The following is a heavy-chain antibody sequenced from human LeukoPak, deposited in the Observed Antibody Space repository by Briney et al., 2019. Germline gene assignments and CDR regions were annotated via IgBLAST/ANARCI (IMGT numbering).Heavy chain of an antibody. CDR2: ISSSGSTI. CDR1: GFTFSSYE. CDR3: ARDAIQLWSPYGMDV. J-gene: IGHJ6*02. D-gene: IGHD5-18*01. V-gene: IGHV3-48*03. Sequence: PGGSLRLSCAASGFTFSSYEMNWVRQAPGKGLEWVSYISSSGSTIYYADSVKGRFTISRDNAKNSLYLQMNSLRAKDTAVYYCARDAIQLWSPYGMDVWGQGTTVTVSS.